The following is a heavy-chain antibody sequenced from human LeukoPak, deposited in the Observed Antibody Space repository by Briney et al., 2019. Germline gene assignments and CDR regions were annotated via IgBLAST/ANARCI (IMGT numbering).Heavy chain of an antibody. CDR1: GFTFSNYW. CDR3: ARDLAAAGFYFFDY. D-gene: IGHD6-13*01. Sequence: GGSLRLSCAASGFTFSNYWMSWVRQAPGKGLEWVANIKQDGSEKYYVDSVKGRFTISRDNAKNSLYLQMNSLRAEDTAVYYCARDLAAAGFYFFDYWGQGSLVTVSP. J-gene: IGHJ4*02. CDR2: IKQDGSEK. V-gene: IGHV3-7*01.